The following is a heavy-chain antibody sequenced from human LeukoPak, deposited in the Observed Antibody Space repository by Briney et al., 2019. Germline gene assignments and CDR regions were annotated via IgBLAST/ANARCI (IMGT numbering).Heavy chain of an antibody. V-gene: IGHV3-74*01. CDR3: ARAGYSMDTEYFQH. J-gene: IGHJ1*01. D-gene: IGHD5-18*01. Sequence: GGSLRLSCAASGFTFRSYWMHWVRQAPGNGLVWVSGINSDGGTTNYADSVKGRFTISRDNAKNTLYLQMNSLRAEDTAVYYCARAGYSMDTEYFQHWGQGTLVTVSS. CDR2: INSDGGTT. CDR1: GFTFRSYW.